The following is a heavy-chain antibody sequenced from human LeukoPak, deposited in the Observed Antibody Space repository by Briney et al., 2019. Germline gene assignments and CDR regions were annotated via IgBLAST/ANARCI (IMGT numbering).Heavy chain of an antibody. Sequence: KPSETLSLTCTVSGGSISSYYWSWIPQPPWKGLEWIGYVYYSGYTQYNPSLESRVSISVDTSKDQFSLKLSSVTAADTAVYYCARGDYYYMDVWGNGTTVIVSS. V-gene: IGHV4-59*01. CDR1: GGSISSYY. CDR3: ARGDYYYMDV. CDR2: VYYSGYT. J-gene: IGHJ6*03.